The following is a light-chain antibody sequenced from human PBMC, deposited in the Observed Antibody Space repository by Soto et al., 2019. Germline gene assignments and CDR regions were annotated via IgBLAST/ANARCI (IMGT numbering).Light chain of an antibody. Sequence: DIQMPQYPSSLSASVGDRVTITCRASQGISSSLAWYQHKPGKVPELLIYAASTLHSGLPSRFSGSGSGTDFTLTISSLQPEDVATYYCQEYYSPPFTFGPGTKVNFK. J-gene: IGKJ3*01. CDR1: QGISSS. CDR3: QEYYSPPFT. V-gene: IGKV1-27*01. CDR2: AAS.